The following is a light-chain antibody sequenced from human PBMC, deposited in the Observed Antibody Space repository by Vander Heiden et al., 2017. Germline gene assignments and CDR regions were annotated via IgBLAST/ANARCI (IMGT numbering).Light chain of an antibody. CDR1: QSVSSY. V-gene: IGKV3-11*01. CDR3: QQRSNWPPYT. CDR2: DAS. Sequence: VLTHSPAALSLSPGERATLSCRASQSVSSYLAWYQQKPGQALRLLIYDASNRATGIPDFTPTISSLEPEHFAVYYCQQRSNWPPYTFGQGTKLEIK. J-gene: IGKJ2*01.